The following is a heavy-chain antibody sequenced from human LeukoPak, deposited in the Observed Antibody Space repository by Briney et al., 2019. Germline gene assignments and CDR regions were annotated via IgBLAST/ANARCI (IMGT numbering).Heavy chain of an antibody. D-gene: IGHD3-9*01. CDR2: TKNKANSYTT. V-gene: IGHV3-72*01. CDR1: GFTFSDHY. CDR3: ARGSSGVTISSYGMDV. J-gene: IGHJ6*04. Sequence: PGGSLRLSCAASGFTFSDHYMDWLRQAPGKGLEWVGRTKNKANSYTTQYAASVRGRFTISRDDSKNSLYLQMNSLKTEDTAVYYCARGSSGVTISSYGMDVWGKGTTVTVSS.